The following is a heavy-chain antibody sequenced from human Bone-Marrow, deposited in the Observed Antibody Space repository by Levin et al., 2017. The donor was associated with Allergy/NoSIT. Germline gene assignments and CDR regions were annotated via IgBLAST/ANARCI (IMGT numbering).Heavy chain of an antibody. CDR2: ISWNSDNI. Sequence: GGSLRLSCAASGFTFDDNAMHWVRRAPGKGLEWVSGISWNSDNIDYAASVKGRFTISRDNAKNSLYLQMSSLRAEDTAFYYCAKDRGTYGSGNFDSWGQGTLVAVSS. CDR3: AKDRGTYGSGNFDS. CDR1: GFTFDDNA. J-gene: IGHJ4*02. V-gene: IGHV3-9*01. D-gene: IGHD3-10*01.